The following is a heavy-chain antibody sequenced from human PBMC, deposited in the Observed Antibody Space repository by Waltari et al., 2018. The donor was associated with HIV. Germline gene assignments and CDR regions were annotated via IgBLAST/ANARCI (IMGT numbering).Heavy chain of an antibody. Sequence: QVQLQESGPGLVKPSGTLSLTCAVSGGSITSSNWWSWVRTPPGKGLEWIGEIYHSGSTNHHPSLKSRVTISLDNSNNQFSLKLSSVTAADTALYYCAGSRSSGSSVYYGMDVWGQGTTVTVSS. CDR3: AGSRSSGSSVYYGMDV. D-gene: IGHD3-22*01. CDR2: IYHSGST. V-gene: IGHV4-4*02. CDR1: GGSITSSNW. J-gene: IGHJ6*02.